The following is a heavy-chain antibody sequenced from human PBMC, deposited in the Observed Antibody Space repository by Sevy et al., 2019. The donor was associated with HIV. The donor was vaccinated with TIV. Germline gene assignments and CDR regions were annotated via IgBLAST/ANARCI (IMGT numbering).Heavy chain of an antibody. CDR1: GFTVSSNY. V-gene: IGHV3-66*01. CDR3: AREGEYYGSWSQTPYCYYYGMDV. D-gene: IGHD3-10*01. J-gene: IGHJ6*02. Sequence: GGSLRLSCAASGFTVSSNYMSWVRQAPGKGLEWVSVIYGGGSTYYAASVKGRFTISRDNSKNTRYLQMNSLRAEDTAVYYSAREGEYYGSWSQTPYCYYYGMDVWGQGTTVTVSS. CDR2: IYGGGST.